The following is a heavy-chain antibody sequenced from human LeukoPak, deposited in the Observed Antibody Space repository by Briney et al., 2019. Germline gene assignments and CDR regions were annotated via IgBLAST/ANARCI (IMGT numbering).Heavy chain of an antibody. CDR2: IIPMFGIA. Sequence: WVKVSCKASGDTLSSYGITCVRQAPGQGLEWMGRIIPMFGIASNTEKFQGRVTITAHNSMTLVYMALSSLRSEDTAVYYCARELRSTSSFDYWGQGTLVTVSS. V-gene: IGHV1-69*04. D-gene: IGHD6-6*01. CDR3: ARELRSTSSFDY. J-gene: IGHJ4*01. CDR1: GDTLSSYG.